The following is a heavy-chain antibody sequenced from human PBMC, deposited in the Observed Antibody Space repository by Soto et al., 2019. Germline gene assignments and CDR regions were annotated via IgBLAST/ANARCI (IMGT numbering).Heavy chain of an antibody. CDR2: IYYSGST. CDR3: ARVVLSTDYYYYYYMDV. D-gene: IGHD4-4*01. V-gene: IGHV4-59*01. J-gene: IGHJ6*03. Sequence: PSETLSLTCTVSGGSISSYYCSWIRQPPGKGLEWIGYIYYSGSTNYNPSLKSRVTISVDTSKNQFSLKLSSVTAADTAVYYCARVVLSTDYYYYYYMDVWGKGTTVTVSS. CDR1: GGSISSYY.